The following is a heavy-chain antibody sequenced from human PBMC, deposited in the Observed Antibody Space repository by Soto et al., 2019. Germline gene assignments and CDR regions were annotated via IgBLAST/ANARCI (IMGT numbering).Heavy chain of an antibody. CDR1: GYTFTSYG. J-gene: IGHJ4*02. CDR3: ARDPIGGGTPYYFDF. Sequence: ASVKVSCKASGYTFTSYGISWVRQAPGQGPEWMGGINTHTGDTDYAPKFQGRVTMTRDTSISTAYMELTSLRSDDTAVYYCARDPIGGGTPYYFDFWGQGTLVTVSS. V-gene: IGHV1-2*02. CDR2: INTHTGDT. D-gene: IGHD3-10*01.